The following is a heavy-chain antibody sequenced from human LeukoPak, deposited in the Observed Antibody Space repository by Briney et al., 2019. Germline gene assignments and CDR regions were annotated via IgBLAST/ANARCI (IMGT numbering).Heavy chain of an antibody. CDR3: AIGRHCSSTSCLDGFDI. D-gene: IGHD2-2*01. J-gene: IGHJ3*02. Sequence: GESLKISCQGSGYSFTSFWIGWVRQMPGKGLEGWGSILPGDSDTKYRPSFQGQSTLSTDRSTNTVSLQWSSLKASDTAMYYCAIGRHCSSTSCLDGFDIWGQGTLVIVSS. V-gene: IGHV5-51*01. CDR2: ILPGDSDT. CDR1: GYSFTSFW.